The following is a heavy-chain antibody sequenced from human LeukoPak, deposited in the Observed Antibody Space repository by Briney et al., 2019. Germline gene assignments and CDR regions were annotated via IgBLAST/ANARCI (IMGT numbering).Heavy chain of an antibody. CDR2: MNPNSGNT. V-gene: IGHV1-8*01. CDR3: ARDNGYCSSTSCYAGGWFDP. D-gene: IGHD2-2*01. CDR1: GYTFTSYD. Sequence: GASVKVSCKASGYTFTSYDINWVRQATGQGLEWMGWMNPNSGNTGYAQKFQGRVTMTRNTSISTAYMELSSLRSEDTAVYYCARDNGYCSSTSCYAGGWFDPWGQGTLVTVSS. J-gene: IGHJ5*02.